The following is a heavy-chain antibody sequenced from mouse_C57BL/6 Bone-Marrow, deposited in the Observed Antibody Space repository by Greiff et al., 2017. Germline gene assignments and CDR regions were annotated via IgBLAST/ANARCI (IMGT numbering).Heavy chain of an antibody. CDR2: IWGVRST. V-gene: IGHV2-6*01. CDR3: ASLLPQGAY. CDR1: GFSLTSYG. J-gene: IGHJ3*01. Sequence: VKLMESGPGLVAPSQSLSITCTVSGFSLTSYGVDWVRQSPGKGLEWLGVIWGVRSTNYNSALKSRLSISKDNSKSQVFLKMNSLQTDDTAMYYCASLLPQGAYWGQGTLVTVSA. D-gene: IGHD2-1*01.